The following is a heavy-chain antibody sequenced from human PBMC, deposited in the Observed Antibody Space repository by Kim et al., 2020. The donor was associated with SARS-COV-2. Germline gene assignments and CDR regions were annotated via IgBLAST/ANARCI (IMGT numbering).Heavy chain of an antibody. CDR1: EFTFSTYA. Sequence: GGSLRLSCVASEFTFSTYAVSWVRQAPGKGLEWVSGIPSSGGTTYYADSVRGRFTISRDNSMNTLSLQMNSLRADDTAVYYCAKLMTTSCYSAMDVWG. V-gene: IGHV3-23*01. J-gene: IGHJ6*02. CDR2: IPSSGGTT. D-gene: IGHD2-2*01. CDR3: AKLMTTSCYSAMDV.